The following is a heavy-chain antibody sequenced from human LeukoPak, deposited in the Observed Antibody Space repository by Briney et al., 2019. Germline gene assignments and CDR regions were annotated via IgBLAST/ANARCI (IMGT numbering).Heavy chain of an antibody. CDR1: GFTFSSYA. CDR3: RVHLDIVVVTPSPLLDY. J-gene: IGHJ4*02. CDR2: ISGSGGST. V-gene: IGHV3-23*01. D-gene: IGHD3-22*01. Sequence: GGSLRLSCAASGFTFSSYAMSWVRQASGKGLEWVSTISGSGGSTYYADSVKGRFTISRDNSKNTLYLQMNSLRAEDTAVYYCRVHLDIVVVTPSPLLDYWGQGTLVTVSS.